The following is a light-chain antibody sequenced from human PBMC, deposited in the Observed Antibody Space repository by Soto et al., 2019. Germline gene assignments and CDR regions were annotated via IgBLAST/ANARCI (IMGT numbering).Light chain of an antibody. CDR2: GNS. CDR1: SSNIGAGYD. V-gene: IGLV1-40*01. CDR3: QSYDSSLTRV. Sequence: QSVLTQPPSVSGAPGQRVTIACTGSSSNIGAGYDVHWYQQLPGTAPKLPIYGNSNRPSGVPDRVYGSKSGTSASLAITGRQAEDEADYYCQSYDSSLTRVFGGGTKVTVL. J-gene: IGLJ3*02.